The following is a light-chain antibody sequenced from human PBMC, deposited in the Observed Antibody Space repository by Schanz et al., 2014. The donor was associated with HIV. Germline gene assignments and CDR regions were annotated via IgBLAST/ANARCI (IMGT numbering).Light chain of an antibody. CDR3: QQYNSYPPT. V-gene: IGKV1-16*01. Sequence: DIQMTQSPSSLSASVGDRVTITCQASQDISNYLNWYQQKPGKAPKLLIYAASTLQSGVPSRFSGSGSGTDFNLTISCLQSEDFATYYCQQYNSYPPTFGQGTKLEIK. CDR1: QDISNY. CDR2: AAS. J-gene: IGKJ2*01.